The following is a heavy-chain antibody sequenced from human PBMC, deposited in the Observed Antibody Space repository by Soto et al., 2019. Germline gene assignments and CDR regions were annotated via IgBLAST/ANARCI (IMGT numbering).Heavy chain of an antibody. CDR2: INPSGGST. D-gene: IGHD6-13*01. CDR1: GYTFTSYY. Sequence: ASVKVSCKASGYTFTSYYMHWVRQAPGQGLEWMGIINPSGGSTSYAQKFQGRVTMTRDTSTSTVYMELSSLRSEDTAVYYCARDPVPYSSSWYNWFDPWGQGTLVTDSS. CDR3: ARDPVPYSSSWYNWFDP. J-gene: IGHJ5*02. V-gene: IGHV1-46*03.